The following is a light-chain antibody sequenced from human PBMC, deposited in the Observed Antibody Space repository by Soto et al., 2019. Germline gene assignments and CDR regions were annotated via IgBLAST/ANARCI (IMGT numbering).Light chain of an antibody. J-gene: IGKJ4*01. CDR1: QGIKND. Sequence: IQMTHSPSSLSASLGYRFTINFRASQGIKNDLAWYQQKPGKAPKFLMYDASSLQSGVPSRFSGSGSGTDFTLTISSLQPEDFGTYFCLQLSRYPLTFGGGTKVDIK. CDR2: DAS. CDR3: LQLSRYPLT. V-gene: IGKV1-6*01.